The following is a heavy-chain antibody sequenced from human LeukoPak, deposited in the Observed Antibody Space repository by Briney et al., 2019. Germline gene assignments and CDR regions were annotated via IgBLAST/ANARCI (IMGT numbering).Heavy chain of an antibody. CDR1: GFTFSSYA. D-gene: IGHD3-22*01. CDR2: ISYDGSNK. CDR3: ARDTYYYDSSGYYPSGYFDY. J-gene: IGHJ4*02. V-gene: IGHV3-30*04. Sequence: GGSLRLSCAASGFTFSSYAMHWVRQAPGKGLEWVAVISYDGSNKYYADSVKGRFTISRDNSKNTLYLQMNSLRAEDTAVYYCARDTYYYDSSGYYPSGYFDYWGQGTLVTVSS.